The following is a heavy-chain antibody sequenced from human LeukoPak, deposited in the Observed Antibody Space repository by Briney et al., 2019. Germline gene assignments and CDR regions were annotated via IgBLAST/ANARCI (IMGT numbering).Heavy chain of an antibody. V-gene: IGHV3-43*01. CDR1: GFTFDDYA. CDR3: TRDTDFGSPTNYFDH. CDR2: ISWEGHTT. D-gene: IGHD3-10*01. J-gene: IGHJ4*02. Sequence: RRSLRLSCAASGFTFDDYAMHWVRQAPGKGLEWVSLISWEGHTTYYADSVRGRFTISRDNSKNSLFLEMKSLTTDDTAFYYCTRDTDFGSPTNYFDHWGQGTLVRASS.